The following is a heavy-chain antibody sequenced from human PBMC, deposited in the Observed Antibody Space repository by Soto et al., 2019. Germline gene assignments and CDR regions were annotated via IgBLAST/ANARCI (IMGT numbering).Heavy chain of an antibody. CDR2: IYYSGST. D-gene: IGHD4-17*01. J-gene: IGHJ4*02. CDR3: ARGYYGDYGIDY. V-gene: IGHV4-59*01. Sequence: WVRQMPGKGLEWIGYIYYSGSTNYNPSLKSRVTISVDTSKNQFSLKLSSVTAADTAVYYCARGYYGDYGIDYWGQGTLVTVSS.